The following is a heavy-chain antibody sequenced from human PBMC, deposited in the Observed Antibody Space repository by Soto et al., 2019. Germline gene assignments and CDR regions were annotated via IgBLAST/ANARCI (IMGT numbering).Heavy chain of an antibody. D-gene: IGHD2-2*01. CDR3: AKGGYQLPFDP. CDR1: GFTFSNYG. CDR2: ISYDGSNK. Sequence: GGSLRLSCAASGFTFSNYGMHWVRQAPGKGLEWVPVISYDGSNKNYADSVKGRFTISRDNSKNTLYLQMNSLRAEDTAVYYCAKGGYQLPFDPWGQGTLVTVS. V-gene: IGHV3-30*18. J-gene: IGHJ5*02.